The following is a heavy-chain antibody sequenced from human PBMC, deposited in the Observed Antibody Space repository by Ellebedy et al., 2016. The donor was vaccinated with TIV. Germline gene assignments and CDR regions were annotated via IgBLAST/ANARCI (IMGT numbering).Heavy chain of an antibody. CDR1: GGSISSSSYY. CDR3: AGYDILTGYYMGLEYYFDY. J-gene: IGHJ4*02. D-gene: IGHD3-9*01. CDR2: IYYSGST. Sequence: MPSETLSLTCTVSGGSISSSSYYWGWIRQPPGKGLEWIGSIYYSGSTYYNPSLKSRVTISVDTSKNQFSLKLSSVTAADTAVYYCAGYDILTGYYMGLEYYFDYWGQGTLVTVSS. V-gene: IGHV4-39*01.